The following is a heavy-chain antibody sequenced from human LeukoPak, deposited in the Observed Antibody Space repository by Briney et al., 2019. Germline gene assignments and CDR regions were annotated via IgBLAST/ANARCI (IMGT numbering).Heavy chain of an antibody. CDR1: GCSISSYY. J-gene: IGHJ4*02. Sequence: SETLSLTCTVSGCSISSYYWSWIRQPAGKGLEWIGRIYTSGSTNYNPSPKSRVTMSVDTSKNQFSLKLSSVTAAGTAVYYCALLYDYVWGSYLDYWGQGTLVTVSA. CDR3: ALLYDYVWGSYLDY. V-gene: IGHV4-4*07. CDR2: IYTSGST. D-gene: IGHD3-16*02.